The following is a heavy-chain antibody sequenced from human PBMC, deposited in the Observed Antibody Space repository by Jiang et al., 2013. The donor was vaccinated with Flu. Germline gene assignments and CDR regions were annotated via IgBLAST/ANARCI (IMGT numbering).Heavy chain of an antibody. V-gene: IGHV1-69*01. Sequence: ELKKPGSSVKVSCKASGGTFSTFALSWVRQAPGQGLEWMGGIIPIFRKSDYVQKFQGRITITADESTNTAYMELSSLTSEDTAVYFCATSGDCGGDCSNYYFDYWGQGTLVTVSS. D-gene: IGHD2-21*02. CDR1: GGTFSTFA. CDR2: IIPIFRKS. J-gene: IGHJ4*02. CDR3: ATSGDCGGDCSNYYFDY.